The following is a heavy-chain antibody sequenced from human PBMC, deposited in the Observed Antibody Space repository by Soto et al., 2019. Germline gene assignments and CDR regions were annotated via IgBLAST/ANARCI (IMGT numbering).Heavy chain of an antibody. D-gene: IGHD3-3*01. J-gene: IGHJ6*03. V-gene: IGHV1-3*01. CDR2: INAGNGNT. CDR3: ARFDFWSGYYYYMDV. CDR1: GYTFTSYA. Sequence: ASVKVSCKASGYTFTSYAMHWVRQAPGQRLEWMGWINAGNGNTKYSQKFQGRVTITRDTSASTAYMELSSLRSEDTAVYYCARFDFWSGYYYYMDVWGKGTTVTVSS.